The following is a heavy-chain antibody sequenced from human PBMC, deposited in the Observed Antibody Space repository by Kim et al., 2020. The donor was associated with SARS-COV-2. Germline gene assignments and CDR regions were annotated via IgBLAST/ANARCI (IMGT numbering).Heavy chain of an antibody. J-gene: IGHJ5*02. CDR1: GFTFSSYS. CDR2: ISSSSSYI. D-gene: IGHD1-7*01. CDR3: ASKGGNPYNWNYEGWFDP. Sequence: GGSLRLSCAASGFTFSSYSMNWVRQAPGKGLEWVSSISSSSSYIYYADSVKGRFTISRDNAKNSLYLQMNSLRAEDTAVYYCASKGGNPYNWNYEGWFDPWGQGTLVTVSS. V-gene: IGHV3-21*01.